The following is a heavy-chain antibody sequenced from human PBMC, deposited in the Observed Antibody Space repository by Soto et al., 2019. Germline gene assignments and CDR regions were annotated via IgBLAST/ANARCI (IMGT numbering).Heavy chain of an antibody. D-gene: IGHD4-17*01. CDR2: ISSSSSTI. J-gene: IGHJ4*02. CDR1: GFTFSSYS. CDR3: ARDLNYGLFDY. Sequence: EVQLVESGGGLVQPGGSLRLSCAASGFTFSSYSMNWVRQAPGKGLEWVSYISSSSSTIYYADSVKGRFTISRDNAKNSLYRQMNSLRAEDTAVYYCARDLNYGLFDYVGQGTLVTVSS. V-gene: IGHV3-48*01.